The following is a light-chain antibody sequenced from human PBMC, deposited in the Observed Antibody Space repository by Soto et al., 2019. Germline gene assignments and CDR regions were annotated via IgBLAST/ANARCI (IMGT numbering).Light chain of an antibody. V-gene: IGLV6-57*02. Sequence: NFMLTQPHSVSESPVKAVTISCTGSSGSIANNYVQWYQQRPGSAPTIVIYEDDQRPSGVPDRFSGSIDSSSNSASLTISGLKTEDEADYYCQSYDSSNVGGVVFGGGTKLTVL. J-gene: IGLJ2*01. CDR2: EDD. CDR1: SGSIANNY. CDR3: QSYDSSNVGGVV.